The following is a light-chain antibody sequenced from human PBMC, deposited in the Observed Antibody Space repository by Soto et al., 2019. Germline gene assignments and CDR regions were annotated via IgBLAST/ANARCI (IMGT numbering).Light chain of an antibody. Sequence: EIVLTQSPGTLSLSPGERATLSCRASQSVDSTYLAWYQQKPGQAPRLLIYATSSRAAGVPDRFSGSGSGTDFSLLISRLEPEDLAVYYCQQYGTSPPLYTFGQGTKLDIK. V-gene: IGKV3-20*01. J-gene: IGKJ2*01. CDR3: QQYGTSPPLYT. CDR2: ATS. CDR1: QSVDSTY.